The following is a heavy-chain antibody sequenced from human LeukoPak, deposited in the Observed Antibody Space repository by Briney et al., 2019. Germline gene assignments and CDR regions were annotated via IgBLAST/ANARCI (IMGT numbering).Heavy chain of an antibody. CDR3: ARDPAAAGFDS. CDR1: GFPFSSFS. Sequence: GGSLRLSCAGSGFTSGFPFSSFSMHGVRQAPGKGLEWVSVISYDGSDKQYADSVRGRFTISRDNSKSTVFLQMNGLTVEDTAIYYCARDPAAAGFDSWGQGTLVTVSS. CDR2: ISYDGSDK. D-gene: IGHD6-13*01. J-gene: IGHJ4*02. V-gene: IGHV3-30*04.